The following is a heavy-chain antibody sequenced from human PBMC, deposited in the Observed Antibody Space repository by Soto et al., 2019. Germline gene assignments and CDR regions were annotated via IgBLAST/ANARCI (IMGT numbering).Heavy chain of an antibody. CDR3: ARGPRSYYDILTGPHYGMDV. J-gene: IGHJ6*02. CDR1: GFTFSSYW. V-gene: IGHV3-74*01. D-gene: IGHD3-9*01. CDR2: INSDGSST. Sequence: GSLRLSCAASGFTFSSYWMHWVRQAPGKGLVWVSRINSDGSSTSYADSVKGRFTISRDNAKNTLYLQMNSLRAEDTAVYYCARGPRSYYDILTGPHYGMDVWGQGTTVTVSS.